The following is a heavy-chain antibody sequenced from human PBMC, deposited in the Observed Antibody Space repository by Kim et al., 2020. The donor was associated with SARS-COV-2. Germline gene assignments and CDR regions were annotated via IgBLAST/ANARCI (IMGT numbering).Heavy chain of an antibody. V-gene: IGHV3-74*01. J-gene: IGHJ4*02. D-gene: IGHD5-12*01. CDR3: TRRYDGRSGFDY. Sequence: TYTHSMKARHRTSRDNANSTLYLQMNSLGGEDTAVYYCTRRYDGRSGFDYWGQGTLVTVSS.